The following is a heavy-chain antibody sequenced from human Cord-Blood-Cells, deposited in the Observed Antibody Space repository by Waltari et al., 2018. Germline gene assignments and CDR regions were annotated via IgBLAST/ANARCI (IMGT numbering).Heavy chain of an antibody. CDR3: ARVTGGVMFGPDY. J-gene: IGHJ4*02. CDR2: INSDGSST. D-gene: IGHD3-16*01. V-gene: IGHV3-74*01. Sequence: EVELVESGGGLVQPGGSLRLSCSASGFTFSSYWMHLVRQAPGKGLVWVSRINSDGSSTSYADSVKGRFTISRDNAKNTLYLQMNSLRAEDTAVYYCARVTGGVMFGPDYWGQGTLVTVSS. CDR1: GFTFSSYW.